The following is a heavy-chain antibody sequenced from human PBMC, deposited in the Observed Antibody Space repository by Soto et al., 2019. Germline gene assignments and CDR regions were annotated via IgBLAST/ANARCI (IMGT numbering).Heavy chain of an antibody. V-gene: IGHV4-31*03. CDR1: GGSISSGGSY. D-gene: IGHD3-3*01. CDR2: IFYSDSF. CDR3: ASAPEPPPIFGVVRPYFCDF. J-gene: IGHJ4*02. Sequence: QVQLQESGPGLVKSSQTLSLTCTVPGGSISSGGSYGSGIRQRPGKGLEWIGYIFYSDSFYYTPSLKGRVVILADTSKTQFTLTLSSVTDADTAVYYCASAPEPPPIFGVVRPYFCDFWGQGTLVTVSS.